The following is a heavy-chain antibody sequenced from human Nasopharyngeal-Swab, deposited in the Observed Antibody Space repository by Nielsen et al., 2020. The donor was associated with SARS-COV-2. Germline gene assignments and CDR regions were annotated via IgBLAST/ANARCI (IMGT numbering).Heavy chain of an antibody. Sequence: SLKFSCAATGITYDDYAIHFVLPAPGKVPGWVLVIICNSGPGSTDSVKGRFTISRDNARNSLYLQMNSLRVDDTALYYCTKGRADYSNPSFDNWGQGTLVTVSS. CDR3: TKGRADYSNPSFDN. J-gene: IGHJ4*02. D-gene: IGHD4-11*01. CDR2: IICNSGP. V-gene: IGHV3-9*01. CDR1: GITYDDYA.